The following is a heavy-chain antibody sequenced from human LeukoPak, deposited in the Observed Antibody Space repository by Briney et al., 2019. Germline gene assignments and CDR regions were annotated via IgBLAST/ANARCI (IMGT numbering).Heavy chain of an antibody. CDR2: IYYSGAT. Sequence: SETLSLSCSVSGGSISSYDWSWIRQPPGKGLEWIGYIYYSGATNYNPSLKSRGTILLDTSKNHFSLKLIYVTAADPAVYYCARLSSSLSGYKFDYWGQGTLVAVSS. CDR1: GGSISSYD. V-gene: IGHV4-59*08. CDR3: ARLSSSLSGYKFDY. J-gene: IGHJ4*02. D-gene: IGHD6-13*01.